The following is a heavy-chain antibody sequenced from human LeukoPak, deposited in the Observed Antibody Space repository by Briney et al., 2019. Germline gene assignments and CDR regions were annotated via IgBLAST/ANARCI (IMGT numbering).Heavy chain of an antibody. CDR2: VYYSGYT. CDR3: ARNHDYGDYADYFDY. D-gene: IGHD4-17*01. V-gene: IGHV4-39*07. Sequence: GSLRLSCAASGFTFSTYTMNWIRQPPGKGLEWIGSVYYSGYTYYNPSLKSRVTISVDTSKNQFSLRLSSVTAADTAVYYCARNHDYGDYADYFDYWGQGTLVTVSS. J-gene: IGHJ4*02. CDR1: GFTFSTYT.